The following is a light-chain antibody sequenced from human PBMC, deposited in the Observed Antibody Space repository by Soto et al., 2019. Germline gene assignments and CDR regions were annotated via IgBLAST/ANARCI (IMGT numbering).Light chain of an antibody. Sequence: QSVLTQPPSASGTPGQRVFISCSGSSSNIGGTNYAYWYQQLPGAAPKLLMHSNNLRPSGVPERISGSKSGTSASLAISGRRSEDEAVYYCASWDDRLGAVIFGGGTKGTVL. V-gene: IGLV1-47*02. J-gene: IGLJ2*01. CDR2: SNN. CDR1: SSNIGGTNY. CDR3: ASWDDRLGAVI.